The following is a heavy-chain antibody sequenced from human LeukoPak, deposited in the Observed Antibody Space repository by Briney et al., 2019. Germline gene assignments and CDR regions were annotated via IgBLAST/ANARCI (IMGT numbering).Heavy chain of an antibody. V-gene: IGHV5-51*01. J-gene: IGHJ3*02. D-gene: IGHD3-3*01. CDR1: GYSFTSYW. Sequence: PGESLKISCKGSGYSFTSYWIGWVRQMPGKGLEWMGIIYPGDSDTRYSPSFQGQVTISADKSISTAYLQWSSLKASDTAMYYCAGPRTYYDFWSGYRGAFDIWGQGTMVTVSS. CDR3: AGPRTYYDFWSGYRGAFDI. CDR2: IYPGDSDT.